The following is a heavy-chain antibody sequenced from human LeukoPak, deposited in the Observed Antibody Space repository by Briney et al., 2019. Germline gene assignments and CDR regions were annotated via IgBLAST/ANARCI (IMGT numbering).Heavy chain of an antibody. J-gene: IGHJ4*02. Sequence: GGSLRLSCAASGFTFSSYAMHWVRQAPGKGLEWVAIISSDGSHKYYADSVKGRFTISRDNSKNTLYLRMNSLRAEDTAVYYCASFYGGNFDFDYWGQGTLVTVSS. CDR1: GFTFSSYA. CDR2: ISSDGSHK. D-gene: IGHD4-23*01. CDR3: ASFYGGNFDFDY. V-gene: IGHV3-30-3*01.